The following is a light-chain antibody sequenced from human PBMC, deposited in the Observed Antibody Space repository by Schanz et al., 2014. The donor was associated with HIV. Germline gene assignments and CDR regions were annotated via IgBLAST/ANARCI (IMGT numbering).Light chain of an antibody. V-gene: IGKV3-20*01. CDR1: QRLSSSY. J-gene: IGKJ4*01. CDR3: QQYGSPLT. Sequence: EIVLTQSPGSLSLSPGGRATLSCGASQRLSSSYLAWYQQKRDQPPRLVIYATSTRAAGIPDRFSGTGSGTDFTLTISSLEPEDFAVYYCQQYGSPLTFGGGTKVEIK. CDR2: ATS.